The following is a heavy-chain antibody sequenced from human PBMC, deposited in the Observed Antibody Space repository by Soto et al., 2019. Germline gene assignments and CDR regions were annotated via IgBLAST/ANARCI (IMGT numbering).Heavy chain of an antibody. CDR1: GYTFSTNY. CDR3: SRGARITMLRGLISQSPDLDF. D-gene: IGHD3-10*01. V-gene: IGHV1-46*03. J-gene: IGHJ4*02. Sequence: ASVKVSCKASGYTFSTNYIHWVRQAPGQGLEWMGIINPSGGSTSYAQKFQGRVTLTRDTSTSTVYMELGSLRSEDTAMYYCSRGARITMLRGLISQSPDLDFWGQGTLVTVSS. CDR2: INPSGGST.